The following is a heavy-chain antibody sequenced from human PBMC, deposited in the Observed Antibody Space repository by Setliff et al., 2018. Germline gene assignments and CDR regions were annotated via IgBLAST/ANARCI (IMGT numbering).Heavy chain of an antibody. CDR2: IWNDGSSK. Sequence: AGRSLRLSCVASGFTFSNYGMHWVRQAPGKGLEWVALIWNDGSSKFYGDSVKGRFTISRDNSKNTLYLQMDSLRAEDTAVYYCARNWVTAQHYYYGMDVCGQGTTVTVSS. V-gene: IGHV3-33*01. CDR1: GFTFSNYG. CDR3: ARNWVTAQHYYYGMDV. J-gene: IGHJ6*02. D-gene: IGHD2-21*02.